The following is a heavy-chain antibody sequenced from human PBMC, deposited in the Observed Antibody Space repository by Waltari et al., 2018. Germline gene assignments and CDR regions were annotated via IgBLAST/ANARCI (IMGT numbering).Heavy chain of an antibody. J-gene: IGHJ4*02. CDR3: ARDQERSSGWPYYFDY. V-gene: IGHV3-53*01. CDR2: IYSGGST. CDR1: GFTVSSNY. Sequence: EVQLVESGGGLIQPGGSLRLSCAASGFTVSSNYMSWVRPAPGKGLEWVSVIYSGGSTYYADSVKGRFTISRDNSKNTLYLQMNSLRAEDTAVYYCARDQERSSGWPYYFDYWGQGTLVTVSS. D-gene: IGHD6-19*01.